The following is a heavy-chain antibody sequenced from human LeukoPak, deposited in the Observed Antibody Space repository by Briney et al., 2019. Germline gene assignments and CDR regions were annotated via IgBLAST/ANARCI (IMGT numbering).Heavy chain of an antibody. CDR2: INTNTGNP. V-gene: IGHV7-4-1*02. CDR3: ARGVVPAALEGYFDY. Sequence: GASVKVSCKASGYTFTSYAMNWVRQAPGQGLEWMGWINTNTGNPTYAQGFTGRFVSSLDTSVSTAYLQISSLKAEDTAVYYCARGVVPAALEGYFDYWGQGTLVTVSS. J-gene: IGHJ4*02. CDR1: GYTFTSYA. D-gene: IGHD2-2*01.